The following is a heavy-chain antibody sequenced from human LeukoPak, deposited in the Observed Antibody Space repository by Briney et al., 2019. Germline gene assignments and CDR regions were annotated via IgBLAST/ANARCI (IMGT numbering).Heavy chain of an antibody. J-gene: IGHJ4*02. D-gene: IGHD3-16*02. CDR3: GRGLRLGELSLLIGY. Sequence: ASVKVSCKASGGTFSSYAINWVRQAPGQGLKWMGGIIPIFGTANYAQKFQGRVTITADEYTSTAYMELSSLRSEDTAVYYCGRGLRLGELSLLIGYWGQGTLVTVSS. CDR2: IIPIFGTA. CDR1: GGTFSSYA. V-gene: IGHV1-69*13.